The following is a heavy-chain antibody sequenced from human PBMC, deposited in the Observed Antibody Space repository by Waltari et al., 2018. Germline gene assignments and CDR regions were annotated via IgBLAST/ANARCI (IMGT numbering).Heavy chain of an antibody. CDR2: TNPNSGAT. Sequence: QVQLVQSGAEMKEPGASVKVSCKASGYTFTGYFIHAGRQAPGQGLEWMGWTNPNSGATNYAQKFQGRVTMTRDTSINTAYMELSRLRSDDTAVYYCAREGIVVTVGTGGNWFDPWGQGTLVTVSS. J-gene: IGHJ5*02. CDR1: GYTFTGYF. D-gene: IGHD2-2*01. CDR3: AREGIVVTVGTGGNWFDP. V-gene: IGHV1-2*02.